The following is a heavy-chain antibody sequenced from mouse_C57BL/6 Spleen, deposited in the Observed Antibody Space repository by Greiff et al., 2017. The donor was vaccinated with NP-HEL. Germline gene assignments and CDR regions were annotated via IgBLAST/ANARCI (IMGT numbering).Heavy chain of an antibody. Sequence: VQLQESGAELARPGASVKLSCKASGYTFTSYGISWVKQRTGQGLEWIGEIYPRSGNTYYNEKFKGKATLTADKSSSTAYMELRSLTSEDSAVYFCARDYGSSYDYYFDYWGQGTTLTVSS. CDR2: IYPRSGNT. D-gene: IGHD1-1*01. V-gene: IGHV1-81*01. CDR1: GYTFTSYG. CDR3: ARDYGSSYDYYFDY. J-gene: IGHJ2*01.